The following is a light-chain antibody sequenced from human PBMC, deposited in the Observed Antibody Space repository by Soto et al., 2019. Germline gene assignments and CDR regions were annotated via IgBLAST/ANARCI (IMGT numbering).Light chain of an antibody. V-gene: IGLV2-23*01. CDR1: SSDVGGDYNF. CDR2: EAN. Sequence: SVLTQPASVSGSPGQSIAISCTGTSSDVGGDYNFVSWYQQHPGKVPKLIICEANTRPSGISNRFSGSKSGDTASLTISGLQAEDEADYFCCSYAGTVAYVFGTGTKVTVL. CDR3: CSYAGTVAYV. J-gene: IGLJ1*01.